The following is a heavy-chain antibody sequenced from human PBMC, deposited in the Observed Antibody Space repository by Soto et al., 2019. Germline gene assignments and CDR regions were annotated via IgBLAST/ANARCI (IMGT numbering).Heavy chain of an antibody. J-gene: IGHJ4*02. CDR3: ARLEYSYGSLYYFDY. V-gene: IGHV4-39*01. CDR1: GGSISSSSYY. CDR2: IYYSGST. Sequence: ASETLSLTCTVSGGSISSSSYYWGWIRQPPGKGLEWIGSIYYSGSTYYNPSLKSRVTISVDTSKNQFSLKLSSVTAADTAVYYCARLEYSYGSLYYFDYWGQGTLVTVSS. D-gene: IGHD5-18*01.